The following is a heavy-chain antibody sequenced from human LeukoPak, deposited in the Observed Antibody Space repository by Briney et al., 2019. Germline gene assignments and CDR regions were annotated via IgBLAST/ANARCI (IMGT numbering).Heavy chain of an antibody. V-gene: IGHV4-59*01. CDR1: GGSIGGYF. Sequence: SETLSLTCTVSGGSIGGYFWTWIRQAPGKGLEWIGHIYYSGNTNYDPSLKNQVSISVDTSKNQISLKLTSVTSADTAKYYCARVRDYYYDNCGYYDYWGQGTLVTVS. CDR3: ARVRDYYYDNCGYYDY. J-gene: IGHJ4*02. D-gene: IGHD3-22*01. CDR2: IYYSGNT.